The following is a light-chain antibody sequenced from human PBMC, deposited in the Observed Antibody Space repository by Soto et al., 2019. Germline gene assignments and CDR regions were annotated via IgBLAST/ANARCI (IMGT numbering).Light chain of an antibody. J-gene: IGKJ1*01. CDR1: QGISSF. Sequence: DIQLTQSPSFLSASVGDRVTITCRASQGISSFLAWYQQQPGKAPKLLIYSASTLQSGVPSRFSGSGSGTEFTLTISSLQPEDFATYYCQQLNSDPLTFGQGTKVEI. CDR3: QQLNSDPLT. V-gene: IGKV1-9*01. CDR2: SAS.